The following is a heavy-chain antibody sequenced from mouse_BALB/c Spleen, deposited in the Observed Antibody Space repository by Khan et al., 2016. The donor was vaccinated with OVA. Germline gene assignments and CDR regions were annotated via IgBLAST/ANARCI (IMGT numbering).Heavy chain of an antibody. Sequence: QVQLKESGAELAKPGASVKLSCTASGYTFTDYNINWVKQRTGQGLEWIGEIYPVSNNTYYNEKFKGKATLTADKSSSTAYMQLSSLTSEDSAVYFCASEWGGWFPYWGQGTLVTVSA. CDR2: IYPVSNNT. CDR3: ASEWGGWFPY. J-gene: IGHJ3*01. CDR1: GYTFTDYN. V-gene: IGHV1-77*01.